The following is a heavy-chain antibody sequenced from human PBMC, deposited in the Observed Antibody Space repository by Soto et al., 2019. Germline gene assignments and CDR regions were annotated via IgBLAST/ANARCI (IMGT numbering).Heavy chain of an antibody. CDR1: GYTFTSCA. V-gene: IGHV1-3*01. CDR2: INAGNGHT. J-gene: IGHJ4*02. CDR3: ASTMITFGGVIGHFDY. D-gene: IGHD3-16*02. Sequence: ASVKVSCKASGYTFTSCAVHWVRQAPGQRLEWMGWINAGNGHTKYSQKFQGRVTITSDTFASTAYMELSSLRSEDTAVYYCASTMITFGGVIGHFDYWGQGTLVTVS.